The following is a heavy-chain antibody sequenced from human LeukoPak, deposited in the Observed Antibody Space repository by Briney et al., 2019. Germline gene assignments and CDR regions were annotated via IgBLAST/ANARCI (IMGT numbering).Heavy chain of an antibody. CDR3: ARGASKEYQLLYGY. J-gene: IGHJ4*02. D-gene: IGHD2-2*02. Sequence: ASVKVSCKASGYTFTGYYMHWVRQAPGQGLEWMGWINPNSGGTNYAQKFQGRVAMTRDTSISTAYMELSRLRSDDTAVYYCARGASKEYQLLYGYWGQGTLVTVSS. V-gene: IGHV1-2*02. CDR2: INPNSGGT. CDR1: GYTFTGYY.